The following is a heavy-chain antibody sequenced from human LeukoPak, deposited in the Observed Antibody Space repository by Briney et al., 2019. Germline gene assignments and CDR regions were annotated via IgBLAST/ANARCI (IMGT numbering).Heavy chain of an antibody. Sequence: GGSLRLSCAASGFTFSSYGMHWVRQAPGKGLEWVAVISYDGTNKYYADSVKGRFTISRDNSKNTLSLQMNSLRVEDTAVYYCAKSSTYHYYGMDVWGQGTTVTVSS. J-gene: IGHJ6*02. CDR2: ISYDGTNK. D-gene: IGHD2-21*01. CDR3: AKSSTYHYYGMDV. CDR1: GFTFSSYG. V-gene: IGHV3-30*18.